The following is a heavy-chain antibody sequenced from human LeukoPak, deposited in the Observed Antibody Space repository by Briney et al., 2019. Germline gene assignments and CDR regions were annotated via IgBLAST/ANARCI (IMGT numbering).Heavy chain of an antibody. CDR3: ARVGGNSPTFDY. D-gene: IGHD4-23*01. CDR1: GYTFTSYY. J-gene: IGHJ4*02. Sequence: ASVKVSCKASGYTFTSYYMHWVRQAPGQGLEWMGIINSSGGSTSYAQKFQGRVTMTRDTFTSTVYMELSSLRSEDTAVYYCARVGGNSPTFDYWGQGTLVTVSS. V-gene: IGHV1-46*01. CDR2: INSSGGST.